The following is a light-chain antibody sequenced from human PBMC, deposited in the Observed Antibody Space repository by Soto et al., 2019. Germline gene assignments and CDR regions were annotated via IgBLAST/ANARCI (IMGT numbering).Light chain of an antibody. Sequence: EIVMTQSPATLSVSPGEGATLSCRASQSVSSNLARYQQKPGQAPRLLISGASTRATGIPARFSGSGSGTEFTLTISSLQSEDFAVYYCQQYNNWPPYTFGQGTKLEIK. CDR3: QQYNNWPPYT. J-gene: IGKJ2*01. V-gene: IGKV3-15*01. CDR1: QSVSSN. CDR2: GAS.